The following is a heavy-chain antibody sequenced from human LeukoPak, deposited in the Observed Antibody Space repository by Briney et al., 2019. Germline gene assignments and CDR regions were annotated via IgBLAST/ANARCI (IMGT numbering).Heavy chain of an antibody. Sequence: GASVKVSCKASGYTFTGYYMHWVRQAPGQGLEWMGWINPNSGGTNYAQKFQGRVTMTRDTSISTAYMELSRLRSDDTAVYYCARRTGTTLGDHDAFDIWGQGTTVTVSS. J-gene: IGHJ3*02. D-gene: IGHD1-7*01. CDR1: GYTFTGYY. V-gene: IGHV1-2*02. CDR2: INPNSGGT. CDR3: ARRTGTTLGDHDAFDI.